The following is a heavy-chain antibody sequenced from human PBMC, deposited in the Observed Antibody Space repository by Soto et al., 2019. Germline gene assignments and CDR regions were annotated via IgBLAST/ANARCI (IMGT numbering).Heavy chain of an antibody. Sequence: QVQLVESGGGVVQPGRSLRLSCAASVFPFSSYAMHWVRQAPGKGLEWVAGMSNEGGNEYYADSVRGRFTISRDNSKNTIYLQTNSRRPEEPAFYYRARDTVSIATWGTFGYWGPGTLVPVSS. D-gene: IGHD1-1*01. CDR2: MSNEGGNE. CDR1: VFPFSSYA. CDR3: ARDTVSIATWGTFGY. J-gene: IGHJ4*02. V-gene: IGHV3-30*16.